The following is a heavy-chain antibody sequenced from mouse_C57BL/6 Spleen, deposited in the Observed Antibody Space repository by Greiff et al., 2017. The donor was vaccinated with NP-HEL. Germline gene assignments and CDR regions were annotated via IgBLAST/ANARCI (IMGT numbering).Heavy chain of an antibody. Sequence: QVQLKESGAELARPGASVKMSCKASGYTFTSYTMHWVKQRPGQGLEWIGYINPSSGYTKYNQKFKDKATLTADKSSSTAYMQLSSLTSEDSAVYYCARGADYGYWGQGTTLTVSS. CDR2: INPSSGYT. D-gene: IGHD2-4*01. CDR3: ARGADYGY. V-gene: IGHV1-4*01. J-gene: IGHJ2*01. CDR1: GYTFTSYT.